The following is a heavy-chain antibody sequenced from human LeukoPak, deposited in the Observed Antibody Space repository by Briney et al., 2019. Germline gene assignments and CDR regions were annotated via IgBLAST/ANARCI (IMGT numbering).Heavy chain of an antibody. CDR3: ATVPILIAAAGFDY. J-gene: IGHJ4*02. CDR1: GYTFTSYG. Sequence: ASVKVSCKASGYTFTSYGISWARQAPGQGLEWMGWISAYNGNTNYAQKLQGRVTMTTDTSTSTAYMELRSLRSEDTAVYYCATVPILIAAAGFDYWGQGTLVTVSS. D-gene: IGHD6-13*01. V-gene: IGHV1-18*01. CDR2: ISAYNGNT.